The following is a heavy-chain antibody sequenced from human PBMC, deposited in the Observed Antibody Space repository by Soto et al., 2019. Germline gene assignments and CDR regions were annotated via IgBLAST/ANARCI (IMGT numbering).Heavy chain of an antibody. D-gene: IGHD3-16*01. CDR3: AFGNLSYYFDY. J-gene: IGHJ4*02. CDR1: GFTFGDSY. CDR2: ISHGSRYN. Sequence: GSLRISCAGSGFTFGDSYMSWIRQAPGKGLEWVSYISHGSRYNYYADSVKGRFTISRDNSKNTLYLQMNSLRAEDTAVYHCAFGNLSYYFDYWGQGTPVTLSS. V-gene: IGHV3-11*06.